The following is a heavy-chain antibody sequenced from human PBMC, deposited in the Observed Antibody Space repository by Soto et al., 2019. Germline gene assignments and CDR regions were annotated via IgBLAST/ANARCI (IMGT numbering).Heavy chain of an antibody. V-gene: IGHV3-30-3*01. CDR3: VRDKRDLRFLEWSYYFDY. Sequence: QVQLVESGGGVVQPGRSLRLSCAASGFAFSTCAMHWVCQAPGKGLEWVALISYDGSNKYYADSVKGRFTISRDNSKNTLYLQMNSLRAEDTAVYYCVRDKRDLRFLEWSYYFDYWGQGTLVTVSS. J-gene: IGHJ4*02. D-gene: IGHD3-3*01. CDR2: ISYDGSNK. CDR1: GFAFSTCA.